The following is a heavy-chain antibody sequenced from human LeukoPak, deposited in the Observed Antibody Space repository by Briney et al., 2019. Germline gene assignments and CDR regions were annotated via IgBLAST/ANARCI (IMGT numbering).Heavy chain of an antibody. CDR2: INPNSGGT. V-gene: IGHV1-2*02. Sequence: ASVKVSCKASGYTFTSYYMHWVRQAPGQGLEWMGWINPNSGGTNYAQKSQGRVTLTRDTSISRAYMELSRLRSDDTAVYYCARAEDIVVVPAALEFDPWGQGTLVTVSS. CDR1: GYTFTSYY. D-gene: IGHD2-2*01. J-gene: IGHJ5*02. CDR3: ARAEDIVVVPAALEFDP.